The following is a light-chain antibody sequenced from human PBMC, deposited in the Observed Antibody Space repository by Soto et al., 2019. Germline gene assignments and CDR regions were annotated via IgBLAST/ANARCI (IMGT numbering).Light chain of an antibody. J-gene: IGKJ1*01. CDR3: QQYGSSPWK. Sequence: EIVLTQSPGTLSLSPGERATLSCRASQSVSSSYLAWYQQKPSQAPRLLIYGASSRATGIPDRFSGSGSGTDFTLTVSRLGPEDFAVYYCQQYGSSPWKFGQGTKVDIK. V-gene: IGKV3-20*01. CDR1: QSVSSSY. CDR2: GAS.